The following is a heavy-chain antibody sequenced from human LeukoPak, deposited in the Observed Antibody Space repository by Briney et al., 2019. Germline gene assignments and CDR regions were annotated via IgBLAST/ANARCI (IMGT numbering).Heavy chain of an antibody. CDR2: IIPIFGTA. Sequence: ASVKVSCKASGGTFSSYAISWVRQAPGQGLEWMGGIIPIFGTANYAQKFQGRVTITADESTSTAYMELSSLRSEDTAVYYCARVMSSSWSRRSGVVAFDIWGQGTMVTVSS. D-gene: IGHD6-13*01. J-gene: IGHJ3*02. CDR3: ARVMSSSWSRRSGVVAFDI. V-gene: IGHV1-69*13. CDR1: GGTFSSYA.